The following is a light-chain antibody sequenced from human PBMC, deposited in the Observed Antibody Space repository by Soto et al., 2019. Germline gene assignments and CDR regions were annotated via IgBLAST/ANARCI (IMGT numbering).Light chain of an antibody. V-gene: IGKV3-20*01. CDR1: QSVSNSQ. CDR2: GAS. CDR3: HQYGSYRYT. Sequence: EIVLTQSPGTLSLSPGERATLSCRASQSVSNSQLAWFQQKPGQAPRLLIYGASSRATGIPDTFSGSGSGTDVTLFISRLEPDDFAVYYGHQYGSYRYTLGQGTKLVI. J-gene: IGKJ2*01.